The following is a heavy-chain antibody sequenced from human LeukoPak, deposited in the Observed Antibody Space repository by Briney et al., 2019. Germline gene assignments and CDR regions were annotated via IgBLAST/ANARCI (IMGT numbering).Heavy chain of an antibody. V-gene: IGHV3-7*01. CDR2: IKQDGSEK. D-gene: IGHD3-9*01. J-gene: IGHJ4*02. Sequence: GGSLRLSCAASGCTFSSYWMSWVRQAPGKGLEWVANIKQDGSEKYYVDSVKGRFTISRDNAKNSLYLQMNSLRAEDTAVYYCARDPYYGILTGYLPFDYWGQGTLVTVSS. CDR3: ARDPYYGILTGYLPFDY. CDR1: GCTFSSYW.